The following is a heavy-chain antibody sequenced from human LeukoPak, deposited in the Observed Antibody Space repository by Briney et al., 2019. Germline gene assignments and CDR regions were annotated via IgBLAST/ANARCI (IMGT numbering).Heavy chain of an antibody. J-gene: IGHJ6*03. D-gene: IGHD2-2*01. Sequence: SETLSLTCTVSGGSIRSYHWSWIRQPPGKRLEWIGYIYDSGSTNYNPSLKSRVTISIDTSKNQFSLKLSSATAADTAVYYRARSWAYALGYYYYMDVWGKGTTVTVSS. CDR2: IYDSGST. CDR3: ARSWAYALGYYYYMDV. V-gene: IGHV4-59*01. CDR1: GGSIRSYH.